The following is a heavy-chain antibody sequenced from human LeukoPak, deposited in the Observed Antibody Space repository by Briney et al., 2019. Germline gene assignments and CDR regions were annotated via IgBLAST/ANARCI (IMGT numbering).Heavy chain of an antibody. V-gene: IGHV4-59*01. J-gene: IGHJ4*02. D-gene: IGHD1-20*01. CDR1: GDPISSYP. CDR3: ARVRRITGTTDFDY. Sequence: SETLSLTCSVSGDPISSYPWTWIPQPPGKGLECIRHINYRWNTNYNPSLKSRVTISVDTSKRQFSVKLSSVTAADTDVYYCARVRRITGTTDFDYWGQGTLVTV. CDR2: INYRWNT.